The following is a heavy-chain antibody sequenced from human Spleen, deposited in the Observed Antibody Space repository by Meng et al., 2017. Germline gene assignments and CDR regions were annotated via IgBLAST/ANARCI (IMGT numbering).Heavy chain of an antibody. V-gene: IGHV3-74*01. D-gene: IGHD1-26*01. J-gene: IGHJ4*02. CDR1: GFTFSSYW. CDR2: INTDGTTT. Sequence: GGSLRLSCAASGFTFSSYWMHWARQTPGKGLVWVSRINTDGTTTTYADSVKGRFTISRDNAKNTLYLQMNSLRGEDTAVYYCARDVAGRGGYWGQGTLVTVSS. CDR3: ARDVAGRGGY.